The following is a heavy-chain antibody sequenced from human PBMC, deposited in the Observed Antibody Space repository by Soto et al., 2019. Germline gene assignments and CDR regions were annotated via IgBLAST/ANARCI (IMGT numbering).Heavy chain of an antibody. V-gene: IGHV4-31*03. Sequence: QMQLQESGPGLVKPSQTLSLTCNVSGGSISSGTSYWTWLRQHPGEGLEWIGHIYFTGATDSNPSLRSRLTMSVDTSKNQFSLKLTSVTAADTATSDCASIPRRGYSYGIDYWGQGTLVTVSS. CDR2: IYFTGAT. CDR1: GGSISSGTSY. J-gene: IGHJ4*02. D-gene: IGHD2-21*02. CDR3: ASIPRRGYSYGIDY.